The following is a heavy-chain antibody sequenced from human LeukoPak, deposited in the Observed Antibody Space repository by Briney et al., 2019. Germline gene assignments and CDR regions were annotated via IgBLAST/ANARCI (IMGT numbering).Heavy chain of an antibody. V-gene: IGHV4-34*01. CDR2: INHSGST. CDR1: GGSSSGYY. D-gene: IGHD5-24*01. Sequence: SETLSLTCAVYGGSSSGYYWSWIRQPPGKGLEWIAEINHSGSTNYNASLRSRVTVYVDTSKNQFSLKLSSVTAADTAVYYCARPRGDGYKAYYFDYGGQGTLVTVSS. J-gene: IGHJ4*02. CDR3: ARPRGDGYKAYYFDY.